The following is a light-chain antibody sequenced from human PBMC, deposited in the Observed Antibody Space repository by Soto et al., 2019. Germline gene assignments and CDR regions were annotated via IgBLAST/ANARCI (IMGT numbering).Light chain of an antibody. J-gene: IGKJ2*01. V-gene: IGKV3-20*01. CDR1: QSVRNSH. CDR3: QQYFISPFT. CDR2: GAS. Sequence: EIVLTQSPGTLSLAPGERVTLSCRASQSVRNSHLAWFQQKPGQPPRLLIYGASSRAGGIPDRFSGSGSATDFPLTITRLEPADSAVYYCQQYFISPFTFGQGTRVEIK.